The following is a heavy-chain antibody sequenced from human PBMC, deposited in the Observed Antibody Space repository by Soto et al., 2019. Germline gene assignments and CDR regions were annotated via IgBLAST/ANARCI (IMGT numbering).Heavy chain of an antibody. J-gene: IGHJ5*02. CDR3: AGMPYPSGLRFDP. V-gene: IGHV4-30-2*01. D-gene: IGHD6-19*01. Sequence: SETLSLTCNMSGDSYSISTYSWSWIRQPPGKALQWIGFIYQSGVTSYNPSLASRVSISLDRSNNQCSLKLKSVTAADTAVYFCAGMPYPSGLRFDPWGPGTLVTVSS. CDR2: IYQSGVT. CDR1: GDSYSISTYS.